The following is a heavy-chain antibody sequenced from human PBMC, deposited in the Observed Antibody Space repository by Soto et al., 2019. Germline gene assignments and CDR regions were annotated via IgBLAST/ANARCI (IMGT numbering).Heavy chain of an antibody. J-gene: IGHJ4*02. Sequence: QVQLQESGPGLVKPSETLSLTCSVSGGSVSSGSYYWSWIRQPPGKGLEWIGYIYYTGATNYNPSLKTRVTISADTSKYHFSLELTSVTAADTAFYYCARSDVALDYWGQGTLVTVSS. CDR1: GGSVSSGSYY. V-gene: IGHV4-61*03. CDR3: ARSDVALDY. D-gene: IGHD2-15*01. CDR2: IYYTGAT.